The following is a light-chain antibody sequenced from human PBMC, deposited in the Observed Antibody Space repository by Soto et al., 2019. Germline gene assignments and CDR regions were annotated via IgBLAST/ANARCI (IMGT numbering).Light chain of an antibody. CDR1: SSDVGGYNY. J-gene: IGLJ1*01. CDR3: CSSTDSYTLV. Sequence: QSALTQPRSVSGSPGQSVTISCTGTSSDVGGYNYVSWYQQHPGKAPRLIIYDVSQRPSGVPDRFSGSKSGNTASLTISGPQAEDEADYSCCSSTDSYTLVFGTGTKLTVL. V-gene: IGLV2-11*01. CDR2: DVS.